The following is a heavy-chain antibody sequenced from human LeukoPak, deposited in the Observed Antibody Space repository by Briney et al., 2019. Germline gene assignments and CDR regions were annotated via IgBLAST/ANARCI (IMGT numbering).Heavy chain of an antibody. CDR1: GFTFRNFA. J-gene: IGHJ4*02. D-gene: IGHD1-26*01. CDR3: AKDGYSEAY. V-gene: IGHV3-23*01. Sequence: PGGSLRLSCAASGFTFRNFAMSWVRQAPGKGLEWVSGISGSGGSTSLAESVKGRFTISRDNSRNTLYLQMNSLRAEDTAVYYCAKDGYSEAYWGQGTLVTVSS. CDR2: ISGSGGST.